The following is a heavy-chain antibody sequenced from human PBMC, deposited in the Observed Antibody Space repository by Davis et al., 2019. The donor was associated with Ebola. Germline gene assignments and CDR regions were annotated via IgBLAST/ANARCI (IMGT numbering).Heavy chain of an antibody. V-gene: IGHV3-23*01. CDR3: AREGTAVTTPVMY. CDR2: ISGRGDST. D-gene: IGHD4-17*01. J-gene: IGHJ4*02. CDR1: GFPFSTYA. Sequence: GESLKISCAASGFPFSTYAMSWVRQAPGQGLEWVSTISGRGDSTHYADSVRGRFTISRDNSRSTLYVQMNSPRAEDTAAYYCAREGTAVTTPVMYWGQGILVTVSS.